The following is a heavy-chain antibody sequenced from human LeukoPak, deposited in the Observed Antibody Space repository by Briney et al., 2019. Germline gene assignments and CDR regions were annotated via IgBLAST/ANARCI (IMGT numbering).Heavy chain of an antibody. Sequence: SVKVSCKASGGTFSSYAISWVRQAPGQGLEWMGRIIPILGIANYAQKFQGRVTTTTDKSTSTAYMELSSLRSEDTAVYYCARHPSNYFDSSGYFGCFDPWGQGTLVTVSS. CDR2: IIPILGIA. J-gene: IGHJ5*02. CDR1: GGTFSSYA. D-gene: IGHD3-22*01. V-gene: IGHV1-69*04. CDR3: ARHPSNYFDSSGYFGCFDP.